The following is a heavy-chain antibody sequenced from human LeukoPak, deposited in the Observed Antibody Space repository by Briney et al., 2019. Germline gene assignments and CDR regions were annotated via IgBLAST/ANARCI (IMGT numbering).Heavy chain of an antibody. CDR2: ISSISSYI. Sequence: GGSLRLSCAASGFIVSSKYMSWVRQAPGKGLEWVSSISSISSYIYYADSVKGRFTISRDNAKNSLYLQMNSLRAEDTAVYYCARDPPPNCSGGSCYLDSWFDPWGQGTLVTVSS. V-gene: IGHV3-21*01. J-gene: IGHJ5*02. D-gene: IGHD2-15*01. CDR3: ARDPPPNCSGGSCYLDSWFDP. CDR1: GFIVSSKY.